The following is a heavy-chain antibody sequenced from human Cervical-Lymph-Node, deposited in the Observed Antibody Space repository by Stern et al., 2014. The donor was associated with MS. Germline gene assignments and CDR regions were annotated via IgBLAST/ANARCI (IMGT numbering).Heavy chain of an antibody. V-gene: IGHV1-2*02. CDR3: ARAPITTTRRGGYPDY. CDR1: GYTFTGYY. CDR2: INPNSGTT. D-gene: IGHD1/OR15-1a*01. J-gene: IGHJ4*02. Sequence: QVQLVQSGAEVKRPGASVKVSCKASGYTFTGYYIHCVRQAPGQGLEWMGWINPNSGTTNYAQKFQGRVTMTRDTSTNTAYMELSRLRSDDTAVYYCARAPITTTRRGGYPDYWGQGTLVTVSS.